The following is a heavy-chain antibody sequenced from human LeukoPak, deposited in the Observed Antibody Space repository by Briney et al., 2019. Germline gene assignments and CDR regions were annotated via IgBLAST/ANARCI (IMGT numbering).Heavy chain of an antibody. CDR2: IRYDGSNK. CDR1: GFTFISYG. Sequence: PGGSLRLSCAASGFTFISYGMHWVRQAPGKGLEWVAFIRYDGSNKYYADSVKGRFTISRDNSKNTLYLQMNSLRAEDTAVYYCARLGGVLLWFGELSAYYFDYWGQGTLVTVSS. CDR3: ARLGGVLLWFGELSAYYFDY. V-gene: IGHV3-30*02. D-gene: IGHD3-10*01. J-gene: IGHJ4*02.